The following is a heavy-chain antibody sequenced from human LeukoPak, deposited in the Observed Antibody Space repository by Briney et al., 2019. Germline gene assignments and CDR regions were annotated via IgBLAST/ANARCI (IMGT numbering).Heavy chain of an antibody. Sequence: GGSLRLSCAASGFTLSSYWMNWARQAPGKGLEWVANIKQDGSEKYFVDSVKGRFTISRDNAKNSPYLQMNSLRAEDTAVYYCAREGGEWELLRTFDYWGQGTLVTVSS. D-gene: IGHD1-26*01. CDR1: GFTLSSYW. V-gene: IGHV3-7*01. J-gene: IGHJ4*02. CDR2: IKQDGSEK. CDR3: AREGGEWELLRTFDY.